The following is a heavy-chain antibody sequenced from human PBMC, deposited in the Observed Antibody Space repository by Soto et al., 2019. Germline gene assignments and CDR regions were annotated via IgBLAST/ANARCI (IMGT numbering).Heavy chain of an antibody. CDR1: GFTFSLYN. Sequence: VQLVESGGGLVKPGGSLRLSCAASGFTFSLYNMNWVRQAPGTGLEWVSSISGSSGFIYYADSVKGRFTISRDNAKNSLYLQMNSLRAEDTAVYYCARRGTSGYIGNWGQGTLVTVSS. V-gene: IGHV3-21*01. CDR3: ARRGTSGYIGN. J-gene: IGHJ4*02. D-gene: IGHD3-22*01. CDR2: ISGSSGFI.